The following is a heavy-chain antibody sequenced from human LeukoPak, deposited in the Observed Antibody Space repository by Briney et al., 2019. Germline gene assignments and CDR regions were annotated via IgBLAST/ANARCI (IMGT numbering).Heavy chain of an antibody. CDR1: GYIFTSYN. CDR2: INPSGGST. V-gene: IGHV1-46*01. CDR3: ARGGDCSGGSCNAHWFDP. D-gene: IGHD2-15*01. Sequence: ASVEVSCKTSGYIFTSYNMHWVRQAPGRGLEWMGIINPSGGSTRYAQKFQGRVTMTRDTSTSTFYMELSSLRSEDTAMYYCARGGDCSGGSCNAHWFDPWGQGTLVTVSS. J-gene: IGHJ5*02.